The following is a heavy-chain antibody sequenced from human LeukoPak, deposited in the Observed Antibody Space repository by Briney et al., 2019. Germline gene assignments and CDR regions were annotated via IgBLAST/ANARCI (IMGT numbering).Heavy chain of an antibody. J-gene: IGHJ4*02. V-gene: IGHV3-48*03. D-gene: IGHD2-8*01. CDR3: VREINGLFDY. CDR1: GFSFRNYA. CDR2: INNVAKVR. Sequence: GESPRLSCAASGFSFRNYAMTWVRQAPGKGLEWVSFINNVAKVRYYTDSVKGRFIISRDNAKNSLYLEMSSLRDEDTAAYYCVREINGLFDYWGQGALVIVSS.